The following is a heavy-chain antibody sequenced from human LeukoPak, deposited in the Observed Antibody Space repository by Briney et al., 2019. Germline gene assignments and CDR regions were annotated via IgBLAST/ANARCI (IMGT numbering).Heavy chain of an antibody. J-gene: IGHJ6*03. D-gene: IGHD2-2*01. CDR1: GYTFTSYG. CDR3: ARVVGYFVVVPADPGGYYYYYMDV. CDR2: ISAYNGNP. V-gene: IGHV1-18*01. Sequence: PGASVKVSCKASGYTFTSYGISWVRQAPGQGLEWMGWISAYNGNPNYAQKLQGRVTMTTDTSTSTAYMELRSLRSDDTAVYYCARVVGYFVVVPADPGGYYYYYMDVWGKGTTVTISS.